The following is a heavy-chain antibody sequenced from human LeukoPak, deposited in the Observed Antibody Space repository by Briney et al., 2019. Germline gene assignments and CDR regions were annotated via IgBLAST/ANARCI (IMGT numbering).Heavy chain of an antibody. D-gene: IGHD3-10*01. J-gene: IGHJ4*02. CDR3: ARGYGSGRVLGD. V-gene: IGHV3-74*01. CDR2: INSDGSST. Sequence: GGSLRLSCAASGFTFSSYWMHWVRQAPGKGLVWVSRINSDGSSTSYADSVKGRFTISRDNAKNTLYLQMNSLRAEDTAVYYCARGYGSGRVLGDWGQGTLVTVSS. CDR1: GFTFSSYW.